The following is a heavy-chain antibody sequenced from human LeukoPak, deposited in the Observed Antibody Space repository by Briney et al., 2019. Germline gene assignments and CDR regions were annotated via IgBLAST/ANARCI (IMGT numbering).Heavy chain of an antibody. CDR2: INHSGST. D-gene: IGHD2-15*01. V-gene: IGHV4-34*01. Sequence: PSETLSLTCAVYGGSFSGYYWSWIRQPPGKGLEWIGEINHSGSTNYNPSLKSRVTISVDTSENQFSLKLSSVTAADTAVYYCASLSEYCSAGSCYLGWFDPWGQGTLVTVSS. CDR1: GGSFSGYY. J-gene: IGHJ5*02. CDR3: ASLSEYCSAGSCYLGWFDP.